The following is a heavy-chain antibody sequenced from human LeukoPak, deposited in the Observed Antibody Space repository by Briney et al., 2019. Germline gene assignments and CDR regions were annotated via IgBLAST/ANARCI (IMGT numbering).Heavy chain of an antibody. D-gene: IGHD3-22*01. Sequence: GGSLRLSCAASGFTLSSYWMSWVRQTPGKGLEWVANIKQDGSEEYYVDSVKGRFTISRDNSKNTLYLQMNSLRAEDTAVYYCARGGSDYYDSSPPDYWGQGTLVTVSS. CDR2: IKQDGSEE. CDR1: GFTLSSYW. V-gene: IGHV3-7*01. CDR3: ARGGSDYYDSSPPDY. J-gene: IGHJ4*02.